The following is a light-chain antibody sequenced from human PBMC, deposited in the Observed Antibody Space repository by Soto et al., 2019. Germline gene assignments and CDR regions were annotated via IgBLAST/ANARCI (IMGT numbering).Light chain of an antibody. CDR3: CSYAGNRTFV. V-gene: IGLV2-14*01. Sequence: QSALTQPASVSGSPGQSITISCTGTSSDVGGYNYVSWFQQHPGKAPKLKIYEVSNRPSGVSNRFSGSKSGNTASLTISELQAEDEADYHCCSYAGNRTFVFGGGTKLTVL. J-gene: IGLJ2*01. CDR2: EVS. CDR1: SSDVGGYNY.